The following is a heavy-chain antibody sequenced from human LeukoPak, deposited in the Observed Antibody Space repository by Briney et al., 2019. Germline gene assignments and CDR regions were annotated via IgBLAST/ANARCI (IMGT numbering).Heavy chain of an antibody. D-gene: IGHD1-1*01. Sequence: GGSLRLSCAASGFTFSSYRMKWVRQAPGKGLEWVSSIRSSSSHIYYADSVKGRFTISRDNAKNSLYLQMNSLRAEDTAVYYCAKIKDGTTFDYWGQGTLVTVSS. V-gene: IGHV3-21*01. CDR1: GFTFSSYR. CDR3: AKIKDGTTFDY. J-gene: IGHJ4*02. CDR2: IRSSSSHI.